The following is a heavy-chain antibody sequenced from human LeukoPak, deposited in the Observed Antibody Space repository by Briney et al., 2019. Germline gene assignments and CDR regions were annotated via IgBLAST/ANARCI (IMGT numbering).Heavy chain of an antibody. J-gene: IGHJ4*02. V-gene: IGHV3-23*01. CDR3: AKDIVDRGIAAAGAFLD. D-gene: IGHD6-13*01. CDR2: ISGSGGST. Sequence: GGSLRLSCAASGFTFSSYSMNWVRQAPGKGLEWVSAISGSGGSTYYADSVKGRFTISRDNSKNTLYLQINSLRAEDTAVYYCAKDIVDRGIAAAGAFLDWGQGTLVTVSS. CDR1: GFTFSSYS.